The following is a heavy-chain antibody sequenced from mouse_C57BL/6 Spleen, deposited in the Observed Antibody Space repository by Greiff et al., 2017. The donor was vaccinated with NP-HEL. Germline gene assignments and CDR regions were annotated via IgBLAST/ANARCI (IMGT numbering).Heavy chain of an antibody. CDR1: GYTFTSYW. Sequence: QVQLKQPGAELVKPGASVKLSCKASGYTFTSYWMHWVKQRPGQGLEWIGYINPSSGYTKYNQKFKDKATLTADKSSSTAYMQLSSLTYEDSAVYYCARWSYGPGDYWGQGTTLTVSS. J-gene: IGHJ2*01. D-gene: IGHD1-1*02. V-gene: IGHV1-7*01. CDR3: ARWSYGPGDY. CDR2: INPSSGYT.